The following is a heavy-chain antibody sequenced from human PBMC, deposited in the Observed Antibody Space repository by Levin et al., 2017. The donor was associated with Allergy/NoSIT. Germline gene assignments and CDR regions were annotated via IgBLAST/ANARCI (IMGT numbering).Heavy chain of an antibody. Sequence: ASVKVSCKASGGTFSSYAISWVRQAPGQGLEWMGGIIPIFGTANYAQKFQGRVTITADKSTSTAYMELSSLRSEDTAVYYCARELWIQLSQHYYGMDVWGQGTTVTVSS. CDR3: ARELWIQLSQHYYGMDV. D-gene: IGHD5-18*01. CDR2: IIPIFGTA. V-gene: IGHV1-69*06. CDR1: GGTFSSYA. J-gene: IGHJ6*02.